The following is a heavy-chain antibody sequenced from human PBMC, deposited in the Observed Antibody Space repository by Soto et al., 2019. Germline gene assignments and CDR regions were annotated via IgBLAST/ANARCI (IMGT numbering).Heavy chain of an antibody. D-gene: IGHD3-3*01. CDR2: IYYSGST. J-gene: IGHJ4*02. V-gene: IGHV4-59*11. Sequence: PSETLSLTCTVSGGSISSHYWRWIRQPPGKGLEWIGYIYYSGSTNYNPSLKSRVTISVDTSKNQFSLKLSSVTAADTAVYYCARGGAYGYDFWSGYTRFDYWGQGTLVTVSS. CDR1: GGSISSHY. CDR3: ARGGAYGYDFWSGYTRFDY.